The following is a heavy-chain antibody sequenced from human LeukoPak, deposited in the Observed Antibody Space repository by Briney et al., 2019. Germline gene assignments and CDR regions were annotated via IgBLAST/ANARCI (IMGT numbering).Heavy chain of an antibody. D-gene: IGHD7-27*01. CDR2: IYYSGST. CDR1: GGSISSYY. Sequence: SETLSLTCTVSGGSISSYYWSWIRQPPGKGLEWSGDIYYSGSTNYNPSLKSRVTISMDTSKNQFSLKLSSVTAADTAVYYCARVRQDWGSSDAFDIWGQGTMVTVSS. CDR3: ARVRQDWGSSDAFDI. J-gene: IGHJ3*02. V-gene: IGHV4-59*01.